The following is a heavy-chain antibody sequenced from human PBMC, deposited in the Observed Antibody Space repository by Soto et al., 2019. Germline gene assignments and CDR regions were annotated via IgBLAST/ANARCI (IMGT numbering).Heavy chain of an antibody. Sequence: VSLKVSCKSSGFTFTSYAMHWVRQAPGQRLEWMGWINAGNGNTKYSQKFQGRVTITRDTSASTAYMELSSLRSEDTAVYYCARGIVPAAMIGYWGQGTLVTVSS. CDR2: INAGNGNT. CDR1: GFTFTSYA. J-gene: IGHJ4*02. D-gene: IGHD2-2*01. CDR3: ARGIVPAAMIGY. V-gene: IGHV1-3*01.